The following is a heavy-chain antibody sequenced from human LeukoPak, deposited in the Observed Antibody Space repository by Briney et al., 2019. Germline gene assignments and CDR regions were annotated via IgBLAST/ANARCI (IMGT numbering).Heavy chain of an antibody. CDR3: ARLKDDVTKFDY. CDR1: GFTLGSYW. V-gene: IGHV3-7*01. J-gene: IGHJ4*02. D-gene: IGHD2-8*01. Sequence: GGSLRLSCVGSGFTLGSYWMRWVRQPPGKGLEWVANIKQDGRQIYCADSVKGRFTISRDNAKNSLFLQMNRLRVEDTGVYYCARLKDDVTKFDYWGQGTLVTVSS. CDR2: IKQDGRQI.